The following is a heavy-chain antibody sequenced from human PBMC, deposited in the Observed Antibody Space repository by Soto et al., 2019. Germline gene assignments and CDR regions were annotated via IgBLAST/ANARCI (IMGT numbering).Heavy chain of an antibody. CDR2: ISWNSGSI. CDR3: AKDGTDYYGSGSPLDY. D-gene: IGHD3-10*01. J-gene: IGHJ4*02. Sequence: EVQLVESGGGLVQPGRSLRLSCAASGFTFDDYAMHWVRQAPGKGLEGVSGISWNSGSIGYADSVKGRFTISRDNAKNSLYLQMNSLRAEDTALYYCAKDGTDYYGSGSPLDYWGQGTLVTVSS. V-gene: IGHV3-9*01. CDR1: GFTFDDYA.